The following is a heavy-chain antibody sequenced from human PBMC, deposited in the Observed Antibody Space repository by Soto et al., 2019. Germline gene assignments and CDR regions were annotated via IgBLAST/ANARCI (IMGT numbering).Heavy chain of an antibody. CDR2: ISGSGGST. CDR1: GFTFSSYA. D-gene: IGHD2-2*01. CDR3: AKEREDIVVVPAAVFDY. Sequence: GGSLRLSCAASGFTFSSYAMSWVRQAPGKGLEWVSAISGSGGSTYYADSVKGRFTISRDNSKNTLYLQMNSLRAEDTAVYYCAKEREDIVVVPAAVFDYWGQGTLVTVSS. V-gene: IGHV3-23*01. J-gene: IGHJ4*02.